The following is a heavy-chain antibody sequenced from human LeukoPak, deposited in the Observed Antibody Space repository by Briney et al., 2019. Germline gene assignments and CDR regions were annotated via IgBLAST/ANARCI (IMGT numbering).Heavy chain of an antibody. CDR3: AQSPRGYSYGPNMN. J-gene: IGHJ4*02. CDR2: IIPIFGTA. V-gene: IGHV1-69*13. D-gene: IGHD5-18*01. CDR1: GGTFSSYA. Sequence: ASVKVSCTASGGTFSSYAISWVRQAPGQGLEWMGGIIPIFGTANYAQKFQGRVTITADESTSTAYMELSSLRSEDTAVYYCAQSPRGYSYGPNMNWGQGTLVTVSS.